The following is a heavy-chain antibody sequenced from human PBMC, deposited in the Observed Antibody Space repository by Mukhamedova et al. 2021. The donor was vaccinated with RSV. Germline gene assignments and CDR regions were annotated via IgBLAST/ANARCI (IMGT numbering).Heavy chain of an antibody. J-gene: IGHJ6*03. Sequence: APGKGLEWVAQISYDGYNKFYADSVKGRFTVSRDNSNNTLSLQMSDLKPEDTAVYFCSKERVSTQTYYYYYYMDVWGEGTTVTVSS. D-gene: IGHD2-8*01. CDR3: SKERVSTQTYYYYYYMDV. V-gene: IGHV3-30*04. CDR2: ISYDGYNK.